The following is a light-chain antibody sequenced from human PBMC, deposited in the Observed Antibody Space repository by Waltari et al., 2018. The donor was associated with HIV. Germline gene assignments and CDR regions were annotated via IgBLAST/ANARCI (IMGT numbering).Light chain of an antibody. CDR3: FSYAGNNYLL. V-gene: IGLV2-8*01. CDR1: SSDIGLDNF. Sequence: QSALTQPPSASGSPGQSVTISCAGTSSDIGLDNFISWYQHHPGKAPKFMISEVSRRPSGVPDRFSGSKSGNTASLTVSGLQAEDEAAYYCFSYAGNNYLLFGGGTKLTVL. J-gene: IGLJ2*01. CDR2: EVS.